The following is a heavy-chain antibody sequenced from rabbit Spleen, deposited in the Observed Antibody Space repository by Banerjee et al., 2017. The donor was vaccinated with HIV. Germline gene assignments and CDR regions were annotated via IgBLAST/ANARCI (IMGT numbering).Heavy chain of an antibody. Sequence: QQQLEESGGGLVKPGGTLTLTCTASGFSFSGILYMCWVRQAPGKGLEWIACIDTGDGDTDYANWPKGRFTISKTSSTTVTLQMTSLTAADTATYFCARNYVNAFDPWGPGTLVTVS. J-gene: IGHJ2*01. CDR3: ARNYVNAFDP. CDR1: GFSFSGILY. V-gene: IGHV1S45*01. CDR2: IDTGDGDT. D-gene: IGHD1-1*01.